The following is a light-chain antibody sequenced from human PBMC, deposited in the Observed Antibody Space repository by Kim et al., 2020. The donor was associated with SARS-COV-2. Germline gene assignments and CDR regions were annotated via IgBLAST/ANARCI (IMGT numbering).Light chain of an antibody. V-gene: IGKV3-20*01. CDR1: QTLSSNY. CDR3: QQYGTSPLS. J-gene: IGKJ4*01. CDR2: GAS. Sequence: SPGKTATVPCSTSQTLSSNYLALYQQKPGQAPRLLIYGASSRATGSPDRFSGSGSETDFTLTISRLDPEDFAMYYCQQYGTSPLSFGGGTKVDIK.